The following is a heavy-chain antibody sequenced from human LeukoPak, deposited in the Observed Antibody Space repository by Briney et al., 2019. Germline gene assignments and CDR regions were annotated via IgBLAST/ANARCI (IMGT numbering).Heavy chain of an antibody. CDR1: GFTVSSNY. D-gene: IGHD3-22*01. V-gene: IGHV3-53*01. CDR2: IYSGGST. CDR3: ARSGLEDYDSSGYYSAVDY. Sequence: PGGSLRLSCAASGFTVSSNYMSWVRQAPGKGLEWVSVIYSGGSTYYADSVKGRFTISRDNSKNTLYLQMNSLRAEDTAVYYCARSGLEDYDSSGYYSAVDYWGQGTLVTVSS. J-gene: IGHJ4*02.